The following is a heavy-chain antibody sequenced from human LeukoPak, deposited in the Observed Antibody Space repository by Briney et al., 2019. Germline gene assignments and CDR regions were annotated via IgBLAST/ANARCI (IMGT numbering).Heavy chain of an antibody. Sequence: ETLSLTCAVYGGSFSGYYWSWIRQPPGKGLGWIGEINHSGSTSYNPSLKSRVTISVDTSKNQFSLKLSSVTAADTAVYYCARVGYYGAGTSDYWGQGTLVTVSS. J-gene: IGHJ4*02. CDR2: INHSGST. CDR1: GGSFSGYY. V-gene: IGHV4-34*01. CDR3: ARVGYYGAGTSDY. D-gene: IGHD3-10*01.